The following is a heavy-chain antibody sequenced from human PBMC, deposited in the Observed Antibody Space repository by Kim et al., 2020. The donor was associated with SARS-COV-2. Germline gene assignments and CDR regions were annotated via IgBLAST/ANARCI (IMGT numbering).Heavy chain of an antibody. CDR3: ARARCSSTSCYRFDY. Sequence: GGSLRLSCAASGFTFSSYAMHWVRQAPGKGLEWVAVISYDGSNKYYADSVKGRFTISRDNSKNTLYLQMNSLRAEDTAVYYCARARCSSTSCYRFDYLG. J-gene: IGHJ4*01. CDR1: GFTFSSYA. CDR2: ISYDGSNK. V-gene: IGHV3-30-3*01. D-gene: IGHD2-2*02.